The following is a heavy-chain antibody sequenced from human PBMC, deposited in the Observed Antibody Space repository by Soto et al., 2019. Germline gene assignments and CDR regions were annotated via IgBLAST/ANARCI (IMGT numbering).Heavy chain of an antibody. J-gene: IGHJ4*02. V-gene: IGHV3-30*18. D-gene: IGHD4-17*01. CDR2: ISYDGSNK. CDR1: GFTFSSYG. Sequence: HPGGSLRLSCAASGFTFSSYGMHWVRQAPGKGLEWVAVISYDGSNKYYADSVKGRFTISRDNSKNTLYLQMNSLRAEDTAVYYCAKDHFLFGDPRGGFDYWGQGTLVTVSS. CDR3: AKDHFLFGDPRGGFDY.